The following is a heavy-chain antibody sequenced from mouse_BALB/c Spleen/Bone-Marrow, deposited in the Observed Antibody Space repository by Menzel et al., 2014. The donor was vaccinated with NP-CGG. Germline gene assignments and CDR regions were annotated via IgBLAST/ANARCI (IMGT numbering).Heavy chain of an antibody. Sequence: VHVKQSGPELVKPGASVQISCKASGYSFTGYFMNWVMQSHGKSLEWIGRINPYNGDTFYNQKFKGKATLTVDKSSNTAHMELRSLASEDSAVYYCARIYDYDRGAWFAYWGQGALVTVSA. D-gene: IGHD2-4*01. V-gene: IGHV1-20*02. J-gene: IGHJ3*01. CDR2: INPYNGDT. CDR3: ARIYDYDRGAWFAY. CDR1: GYSFTGYF.